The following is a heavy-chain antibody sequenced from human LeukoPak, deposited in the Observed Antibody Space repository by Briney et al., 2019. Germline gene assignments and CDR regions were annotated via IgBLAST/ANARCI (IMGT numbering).Heavy chain of an antibody. V-gene: IGHV3-7*01. Sequence: PGGSLRLSCAASGFTFSSYWMSWVRQAPRKGLEWVANIKQDGSEKYYVDSVKGRFTISRDNAKNSLYLQMNSLRAEDTAVYYCAREWESPYYYDSSGSSNLPFDYWGQGTLVTVSS. D-gene: IGHD3-22*01. CDR2: IKQDGSEK. CDR3: AREWESPYYYDSSGSSNLPFDY. CDR1: GFTFSSYW. J-gene: IGHJ4*02.